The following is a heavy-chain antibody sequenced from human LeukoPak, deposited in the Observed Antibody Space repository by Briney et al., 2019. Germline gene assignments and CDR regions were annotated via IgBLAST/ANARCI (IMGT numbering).Heavy chain of an antibody. J-gene: IGHJ5*02. CDR2: IYTSGST. CDR1: GGSISSYY. D-gene: IGHD2-15*01. V-gene: IGHV4-4*07. CDR3: AREGSPGLWFDP. Sequence: PSETLALTCTVSGGSISSYYWNWIRQPAGKGLDWIGRIYTSGSTNYNPSLKSRVTMSVDTSKNQFSLKLSSVSAADTAVYYCAREGSPGLWFDPWGQGTLVTVSS.